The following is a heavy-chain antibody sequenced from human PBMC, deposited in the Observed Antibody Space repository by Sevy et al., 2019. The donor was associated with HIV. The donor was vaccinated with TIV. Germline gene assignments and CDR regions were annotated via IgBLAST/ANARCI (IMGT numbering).Heavy chain of an antibody. CDR2: ISANNDDT. Sequence: ASVKVSCKASGYPFTSYGITWVRQAPGQGLEWMGWISANNDDTNYAQKLQGRVTMPTDTPTSEAYMELGSLRSDDTAVDYCARERKGWLQSADFAYWGQGTLVTVSS. V-gene: IGHV1-18*01. CDR3: ARERKGWLQSADFAY. J-gene: IGHJ4*02. D-gene: IGHD5-12*01. CDR1: GYPFTSYG.